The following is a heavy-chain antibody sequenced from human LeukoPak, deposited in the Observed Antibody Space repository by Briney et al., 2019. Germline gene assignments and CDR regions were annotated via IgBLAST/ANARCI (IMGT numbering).Heavy chain of an antibody. CDR3: ARVRGDLNWFDP. V-gene: IGHV4-59*01. D-gene: IGHD2-21*02. Sequence: SETLSLTCTVSGGSISSYYWSWIRQPPGKGLEWIGYIYYSGSTNYNPSPKSRVTISVDTSKNQFSLKLSSVTAADTAVYYCARVRGDLNWFDPWGQGTLVTVSS. J-gene: IGHJ5*02. CDR1: GGSISSYY. CDR2: IYYSGST.